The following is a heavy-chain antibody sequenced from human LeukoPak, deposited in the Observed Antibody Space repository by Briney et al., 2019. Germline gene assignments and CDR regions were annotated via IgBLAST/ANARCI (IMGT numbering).Heavy chain of an antibody. CDR1: GGSFSGYY. J-gene: IGHJ5*02. V-gene: IGHV4-34*01. CDR3: ARGLNRDCSGGSCYYSGWFDP. Sequence: SETLSLTCAVYGGSFSGYYWSWIRQPPGKGLEWIGEINHSGSTNYNPSLKSRVTISVDTSKNQFSLKLSSVTAADTAVYYCARGLNRDCSGGSCYYSGWFDPWGQGTLVTASS. CDR2: INHSGST. D-gene: IGHD2-15*01.